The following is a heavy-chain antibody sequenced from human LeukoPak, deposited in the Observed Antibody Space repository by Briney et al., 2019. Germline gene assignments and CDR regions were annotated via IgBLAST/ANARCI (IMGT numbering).Heavy chain of an antibody. CDR2: ISGSGGST. CDR3: AKAEAVAGYWYFDL. V-gene: IGHV3-23*01. J-gene: IGHJ2*01. Sequence: PGRSLRLSCAASGFTFSSDAMSCVRQAPGKGLEWVSAISGSGGSTYYADSVKGRFTISRDNSKNTLYLQMNSLRAEDTAVYYCAKAEAVAGYWYFDLWGRGTLVTVSS. CDR1: GFTFSSDA. D-gene: IGHD6-19*01.